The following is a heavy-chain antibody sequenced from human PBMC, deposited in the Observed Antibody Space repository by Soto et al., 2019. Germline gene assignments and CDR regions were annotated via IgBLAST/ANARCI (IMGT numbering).Heavy chain of an antibody. CDR2: IYYSGST. D-gene: IGHD3-22*01. V-gene: IGHV4-59*01. J-gene: IGHJ4*02. CDR1: GGSISSYY. CDR3: AIYNSKYDYDRQNGGYYFDY. Sequence: SETLSLTCTVSGGSISSYYWSWIRQPPGKGLEWIGYIYYSGSTNYNPSLKSRVTISVEASKNQFSLKLSSVTAADTAVYYCAIYNSKYDYDRQNGGYYFDYWGQGTLVTVSS.